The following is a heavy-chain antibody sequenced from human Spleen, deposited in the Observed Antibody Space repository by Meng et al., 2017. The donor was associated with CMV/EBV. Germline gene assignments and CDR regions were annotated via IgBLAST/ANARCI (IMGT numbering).Heavy chain of an antibody. J-gene: IGHJ4*02. CDR1: GFTFSSYV. CDR3: AKDPQYSYGYFVGY. Sequence: GESLKISCAASGFTFSSYVLHWVRQAPGKGLEWVAVISSDGNNKYYAASVKGRFTISRDNSKNTLYLQMNSLRAEDTAVYYCAKDPQYSYGYFVGYWGQGTLVTVSS. CDR2: ISSDGNNK. D-gene: IGHD5-18*01. V-gene: IGHV3-30*04.